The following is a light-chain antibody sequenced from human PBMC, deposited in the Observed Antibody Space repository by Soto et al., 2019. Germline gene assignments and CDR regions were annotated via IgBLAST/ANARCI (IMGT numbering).Light chain of an antibody. CDR2: DAS. CDR3: QLYGISPH. J-gene: IGKJ5*01. CDR1: QSVSSN. Sequence: EILMTQSPATLSVSPGERATLSCRASQSVSSNLAWYQQKPGQAPRLLISDASYRATGIPARFSGSASGTDFTLTINRLEPEDFAVYYCQLYGISPHFGQGTRLEIK. V-gene: IGKV3D-15*01.